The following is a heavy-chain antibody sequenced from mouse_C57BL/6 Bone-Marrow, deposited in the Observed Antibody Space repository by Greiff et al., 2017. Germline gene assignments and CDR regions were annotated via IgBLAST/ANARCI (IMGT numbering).Heavy chain of an antibody. CDR1: GFTFSDYY. D-gene: IGHD2-13*01. CDR3: ARRGDPYYFDY. Sequence: EVKVEESGGGLVQPGGSLKLSCAASGFTFSDYYMYWVRQTPEKRLEWVAYISNGGGSTHYPDTVKGRFTISRDNAKNTLYLQMSRLKSEDTAMYYCARRGDPYYFDYWGQGTTLTVSS. J-gene: IGHJ2*01. CDR2: ISNGGGST. V-gene: IGHV5-12*01.